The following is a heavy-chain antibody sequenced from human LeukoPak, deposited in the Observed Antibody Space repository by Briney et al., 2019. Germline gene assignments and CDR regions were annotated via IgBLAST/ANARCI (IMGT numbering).Heavy chain of an antibody. D-gene: IGHD6-19*01. CDR2: ISSSSSTI. CDR3: ARGGVAVAAAAEYCQH. Sequence: GGSLRLSCAASGFTFSSYSMNWVRQAPGKGLEWVSYISSSSSTIYYADSVKGRFTISRDIAKNSLYLQMNSLRDEDTAVYYCARGGVAVAAAAEYCQHWGQGTLVTVSS. CDR1: GFTFSSYS. J-gene: IGHJ1*01. V-gene: IGHV3-48*02.